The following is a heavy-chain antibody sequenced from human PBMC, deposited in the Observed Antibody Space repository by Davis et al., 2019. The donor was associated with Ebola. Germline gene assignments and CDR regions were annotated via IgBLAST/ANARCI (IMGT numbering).Heavy chain of an antibody. D-gene: IGHD6-13*01. J-gene: IGHJ4*02. V-gene: IGHV3-7*01. CDR2: IKQDGSEK. CDR3: ARDPAALRFYYFDY. CDR1: GFTFSSYW. Sequence: GESLKISCAASGFTFSSYWMSWVRQAPGKGLEWVANIKQDGSEKYYVDSVKGRFTIARDNAKNSLYLQMNSLRAEDTAVYYCARDPAALRFYYFDYWGQGTLVTVSS.